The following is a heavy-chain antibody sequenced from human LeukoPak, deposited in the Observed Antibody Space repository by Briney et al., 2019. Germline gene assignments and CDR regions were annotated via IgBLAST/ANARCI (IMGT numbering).Heavy chain of an antibody. CDR1: GFTIADYT. Sequence: GGSLRLSCAASGFTIADYTINWVRQAPGKGLEWVSYISSSTSDIYYADSVKGRFTIFRDNAKNSLFLEMNGLRAEDAAVYYCARITSTSYYFHFMDVWGKGTTVIVSS. V-gene: IGHV3-21*06. D-gene: IGHD2/OR15-2a*01. CDR2: ISSSTSDI. J-gene: IGHJ6*03. CDR3: ARITSTSYYFHFMDV.